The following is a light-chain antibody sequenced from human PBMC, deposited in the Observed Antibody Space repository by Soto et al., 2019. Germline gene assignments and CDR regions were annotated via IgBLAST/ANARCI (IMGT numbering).Light chain of an antibody. J-gene: IGKJ5*01. CDR3: QQNYSTPIT. Sequence: EIEMTPSPSSLSASLEERVILTCRASQSISNHLNWYQQTPGKAPKLLIFAASSLQSGVPSRFSGSGYGKDGNLNISSLQPEDWATYYGQQNYSTPITFGQGTRGEIK. CDR2: AAS. V-gene: IGKV1-39*01. CDR1: QSISNH.